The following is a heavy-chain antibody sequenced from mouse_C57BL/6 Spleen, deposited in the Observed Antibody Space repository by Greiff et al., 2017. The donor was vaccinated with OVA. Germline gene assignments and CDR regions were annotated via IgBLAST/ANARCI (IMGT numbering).Heavy chain of an antibody. J-gene: IGHJ4*01. D-gene: IGHD1-1*01. CDR3: ARDYGSSYYAMDY. CDR1: GFTFSDYG. CDR2: ISSGSSTI. Sequence: EVKLVESGGGLVKPGGSLTLSCAASGFTFSDYGMHWVRQAPEKGLEWVAYISSGSSTIYYADTVKGRFTISSDNAKNTLFLQMTSLRSEDTAMYYCARDYGSSYYAMDYWGQGTSVTVSS. V-gene: IGHV5-17*01.